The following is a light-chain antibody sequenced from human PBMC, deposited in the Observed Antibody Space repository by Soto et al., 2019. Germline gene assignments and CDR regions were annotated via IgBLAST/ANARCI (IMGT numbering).Light chain of an antibody. V-gene: IGKV2-28*01. CDR1: QSLLHSNGYNY. CDR3: MQALQTPYT. CDR2: LGS. Sequence: DIVMTQSPLSLPVTPGEPASISCRSSQSLLHSNGYNYLDWYLQKPGQSPQLLIYLGSNRASGVPDRFSGSGSGTDFTLKSSRVDAEDVGVYYFMQALQTPYTFGQGTKLEIK. J-gene: IGKJ2*01.